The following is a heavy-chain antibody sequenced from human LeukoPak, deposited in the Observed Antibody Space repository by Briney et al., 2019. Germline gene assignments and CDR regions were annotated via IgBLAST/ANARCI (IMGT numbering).Heavy chain of an antibody. CDR3: ARYCSSTSCYGAFDI. J-gene: IGHJ3*02. CDR2: IIPIFGTA. Sequence: ASVKVSCKASGGTFSSYAISWVRQAPGQGLEWMGGIIPIFGTANYAQKFQGRVTITADESTSTAYMELSSLRSEDTAVYYCARYCSSTSCYGAFDIWGQGTMVTVSS. V-gene: IGHV1-69*13. CDR1: GGTFSSYA. D-gene: IGHD2-2*01.